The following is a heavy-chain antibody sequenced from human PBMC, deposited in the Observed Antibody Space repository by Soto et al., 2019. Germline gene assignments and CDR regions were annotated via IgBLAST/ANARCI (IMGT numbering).Heavy chain of an antibody. CDR1: GGSFSGYY. Sequence: QVQLQQWGAGLLKPSETLSLTCAVYGGSFSGYYWSWIRQPPGKGLEWIGEINHSGSTNYNPSLKRRVTISVDTSKNQFSLKLSSVTAADTAVYYCARGLGIAAAGTLGYWGQGTLVTVSS. V-gene: IGHV4-34*01. J-gene: IGHJ4*02. CDR3: ARGLGIAAAGTLGY. D-gene: IGHD6-13*01. CDR2: INHSGST.